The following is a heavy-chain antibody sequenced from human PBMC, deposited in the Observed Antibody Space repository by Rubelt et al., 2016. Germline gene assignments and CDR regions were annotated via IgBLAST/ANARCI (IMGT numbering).Heavy chain of an antibody. J-gene: IGHJ6*02. CDR1: GGSISSSSYY. CDR2: IYYSGST. D-gene: IGHD6-19*01. V-gene: IGHV4-39*01. CDR3: ARLHLAVPLVDV. Sequence: QLQLQESGPGLVKPSETLSLTCTVSGGSISSSSYYWGWIRQPPGKWLDWIGSIYYSGSTYYNPSLKRRATISVDTCKTQFSLKLSSVTAADTAVYYCARLHLAVPLVDVWGQGNTVTV.